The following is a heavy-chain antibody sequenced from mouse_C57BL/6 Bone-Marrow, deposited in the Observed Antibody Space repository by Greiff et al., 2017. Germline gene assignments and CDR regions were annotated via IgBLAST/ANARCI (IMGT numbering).Heavy chain of an antibody. Sequence: DVKLQESGPVLVKPGASVKMSCKASGYTFTDYYMNWVKQSHGKSLEWIGVINPYNGGTSYNQKLKGKATLTVDKSSSTAYMELNSLTSEDSAVYYCARSYYYGSSYEYWGQGTTLTVSS. D-gene: IGHD1-1*01. V-gene: IGHV1-19*01. CDR2: INPYNGGT. CDR1: GYTFTDYY. J-gene: IGHJ2*01. CDR3: ARSYYYGSSYEY.